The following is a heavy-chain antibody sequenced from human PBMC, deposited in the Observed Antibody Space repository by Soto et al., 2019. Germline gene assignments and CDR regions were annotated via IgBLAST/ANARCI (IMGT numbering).Heavy chain of an antibody. CDR3: ASDQTIGDCFHA. CDR1: SFTFTNYA. CDR2: TXGDGSXT. J-gene: IGHJ5*01. D-gene: IGHD2-8*01. Sequence: PXXCLRLSCARSSFTFTNYAMSWVRQAPGKGLVWVSRTXGDGSXTIYADHVTGXXTISRANXXTTVSLHMNRLRAQDTPLYSCASDQTIGDCFHACGHGSLVTASS. V-gene: IGHV3-74*01.